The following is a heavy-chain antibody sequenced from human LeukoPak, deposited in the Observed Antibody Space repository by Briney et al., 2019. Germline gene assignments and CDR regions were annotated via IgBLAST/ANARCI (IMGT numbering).Heavy chain of an antibody. Sequence: GESLKISCKGSGCSYTWYYIAWARQVPGKGLEWMGIVYPGDSDTRYSPSFQGQVTISADKSINTAYLQWSRRQAADPAMYYSARVIPDNWFDPWGQGTLVTVSS. J-gene: IGHJ5*02. CDR3: ARVIPDNWFDP. CDR2: VYPGDSDT. CDR1: GCSYTWYY. V-gene: IGHV5-51*01. D-gene: IGHD2-21*01.